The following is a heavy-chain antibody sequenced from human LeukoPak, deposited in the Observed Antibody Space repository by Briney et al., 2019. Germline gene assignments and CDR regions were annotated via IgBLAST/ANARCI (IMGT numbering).Heavy chain of an antibody. CDR2: ISAYNGNT. Sequence: ASVTVSCKASGYTFTSYGISWVRQAPGQGLEWMGWISAYNGNTNYAQKLQGRVTMTTDTSTSTAYMELRSLRSDDTAVYYCARVGRREMYYDFWSGYYWDYWGQGTLVTVSS. J-gene: IGHJ4*02. V-gene: IGHV1-18*01. CDR3: ARVGRREMYYDFWSGYYWDY. D-gene: IGHD3-3*01. CDR1: GYTFTSYG.